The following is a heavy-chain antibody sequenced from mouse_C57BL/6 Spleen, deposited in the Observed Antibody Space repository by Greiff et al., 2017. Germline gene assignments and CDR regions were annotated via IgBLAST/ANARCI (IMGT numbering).Heavy chain of an antibody. Sequence: VQLQQPGAELVKPGASVKLSCKASGYTFTSYWMQWVKQRPGQGLEWIGEIDPSDSYTNYNQKFKGKATLTVDKSSSTAYMQLSSLTSEDSAVYYCARSHYYYGSLYYFDYWGQGTTLTVSS. J-gene: IGHJ2*01. D-gene: IGHD1-1*01. CDR2: IDPSDSYT. CDR3: ARSHYYYGSLYYFDY. V-gene: IGHV1-50*01. CDR1: GYTFTSYW.